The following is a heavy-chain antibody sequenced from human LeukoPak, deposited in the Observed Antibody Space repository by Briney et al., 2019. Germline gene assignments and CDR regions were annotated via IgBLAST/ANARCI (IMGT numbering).Heavy chain of an antibody. CDR3: ARSKEAVLRFWLDAFDI. CDR2: IYPGDSDT. D-gene: IGHD3-3*01. CDR1: GYSFTSYW. Sequence: GESLKISCKGSGYSFTSYWIGWVRQMPGKGLEWMGIIYPGDSDTRYSPSFQGQVTISADKSISTAYLQWSSLKASDTAMYYCARSKEAVLRFWLDAFDIWGQGTMVTVSS. J-gene: IGHJ3*02. V-gene: IGHV5-51*01.